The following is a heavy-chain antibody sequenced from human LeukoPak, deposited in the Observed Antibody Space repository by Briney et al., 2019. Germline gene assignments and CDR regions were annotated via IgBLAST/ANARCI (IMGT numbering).Heavy chain of an antibody. D-gene: IGHD5-24*01. CDR3: GRGGDGIDF. Sequence: GGSLRLSCAVSGFTFRNYLMHWVRKAPGQGLVWVSRINQDESKAYADSVRGRFTVSRDNAKNMLYLHLSGLRAEDTAVYFCGRGGDGIDFWGQGTTVIVSS. V-gene: IGHV3-74*01. J-gene: IGHJ3*01. CDR1: GFTFRNYL. CDR2: INQDESKA.